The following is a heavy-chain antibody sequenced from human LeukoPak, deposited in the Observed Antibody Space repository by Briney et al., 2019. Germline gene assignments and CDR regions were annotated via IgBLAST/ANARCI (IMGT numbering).Heavy chain of an antibody. V-gene: IGHV3-33*01. D-gene: IGHD5-18*01. CDR3: ARDQGYSYSDY. CDR1: GFTFSSYG. Sequence: PGRSLRLSCGASGFTFSSYGMHWVRQAPGKGLEWVAVIWYDGSSKYYADSVKGRFTISRDNSKNTLYLQMNSLRAEDAAVYYCARDQGYSYSDYWGQGTLVTVSS. J-gene: IGHJ4*02. CDR2: IWYDGSSK.